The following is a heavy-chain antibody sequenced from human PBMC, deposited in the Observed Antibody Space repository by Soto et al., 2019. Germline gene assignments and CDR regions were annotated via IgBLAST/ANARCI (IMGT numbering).Heavy chain of an antibody. V-gene: IGHV3-15*07. CDR1: GFTFSNAW. D-gene: IGHD3-9*01. CDR3: TTDPTLYYDILTGYYKGGY. Sequence: EVQLVESGGGLVKPGGSLRLSCAASGFTFSNAWMNWVRQAPGKGLEWVGRIKSKTDGGTTDYAAPGKGRFTISRDDSKNTLYLQMNSLKTEDTAVYYCTTDPTLYYDILTGYYKGGYWGQGTLVTVSS. CDR2: IKSKTDGGTT. J-gene: IGHJ4*02.